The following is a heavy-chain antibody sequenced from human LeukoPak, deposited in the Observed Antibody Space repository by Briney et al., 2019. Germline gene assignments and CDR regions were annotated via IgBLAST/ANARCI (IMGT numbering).Heavy chain of an antibody. CDR3: AREKGRLLYYFDY. Sequence: PGGALRLSCAASGFTFSSYGMPWVRQAPGKGLEGVAVIWYDGSNKYYADSVKGRFTISRDNSKNTLYLQMNSLRAEDTAVYYCAREKGRLLYYFDYWGQGTLVTVSS. V-gene: IGHV3-33*01. J-gene: IGHJ4*02. CDR1: GFTFSSYG. D-gene: IGHD3-3*01. CDR2: IWYDGSNK.